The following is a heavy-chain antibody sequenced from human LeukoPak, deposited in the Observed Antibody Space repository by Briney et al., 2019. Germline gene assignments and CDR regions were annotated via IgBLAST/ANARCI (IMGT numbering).Heavy chain of an antibody. J-gene: IGHJ4*02. V-gene: IGHV3-74*01. Sequence: GGSLRLSCEASGFTFSSHWMHWVRQVPGKGLAGVSNINGDGSSVGYADSVKGRFAVSRDNAKNTLYLHMSSLRAEDTAVYYCARDEVGATPIDYWGQGTLVTVSS. CDR1: GFTFSSHW. CDR3: ARDEVGATPIDY. D-gene: IGHD1-26*01. CDR2: INGDGSSV.